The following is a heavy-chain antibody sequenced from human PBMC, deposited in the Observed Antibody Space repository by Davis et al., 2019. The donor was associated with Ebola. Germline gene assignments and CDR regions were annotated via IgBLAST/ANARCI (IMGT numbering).Heavy chain of an antibody. D-gene: IGHD6-19*01. Sequence: SGPTLVKPTQTLTLTCTFSGFSLRTSETSGMSVNWIRQPPGKPLEWLARIDWDDDTFYSTSLKTRLTVSKDTSKNQVVLTMTNMDPRDTATYFCARSAVGYSTGTFDDWGQGTPVTVSS. V-gene: IGHV2-70*17. J-gene: IGHJ4*02. CDR2: IDWDDDT. CDR3: ARSAVGYSTGTFDD. CDR1: GFSLRTSETSGMS.